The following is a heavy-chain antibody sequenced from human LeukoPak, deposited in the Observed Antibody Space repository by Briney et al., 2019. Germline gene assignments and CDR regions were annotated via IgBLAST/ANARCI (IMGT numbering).Heavy chain of an antibody. CDR1: GYTFTSYD. D-gene: IGHD1-26*01. V-gene: IGHV1-8*01. J-gene: IGHJ6*02. CDR2: MNPNSGST. CDR3: AAREASDYYYGMDV. Sequence: GASVKVSCKASGYTFTSYDINWVRQATGQGLEWMGWMNPNSGSTGYAQKFQGRVTMTRNTSIRTAYMELSSLRSEDTAVYYCAAREASDYYYGMDVWGQGTTVTVSS.